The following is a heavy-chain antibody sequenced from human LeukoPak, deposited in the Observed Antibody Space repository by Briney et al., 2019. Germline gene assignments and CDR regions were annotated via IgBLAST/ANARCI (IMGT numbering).Heavy chain of an antibody. CDR1: GFTFSSYS. V-gene: IGHV3-21*01. Sequence: GGSLRLSCAASGFTFSSYSMNWVRQAPGKGLEWVSSIGSSSSYIYYADSVKGRFTISRDNAKNSLYLQMNSLRAEDTAVYYCARGEDYGTNSFDYWGQGTLVTVSS. D-gene: IGHD4-17*01. CDR3: ARGEDYGTNSFDY. J-gene: IGHJ4*02. CDR2: IGSSSSYI.